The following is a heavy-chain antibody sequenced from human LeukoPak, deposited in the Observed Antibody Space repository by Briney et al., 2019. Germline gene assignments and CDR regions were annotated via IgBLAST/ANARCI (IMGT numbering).Heavy chain of an antibody. CDR3: GRGPSPHYYGLADMYA. CDR1: GDSISRYY. J-gene: IGHJ6*03. Sequence: SETLSLTCTVSGDSISRYYWSWMRHPPGKGLVGIGYLYYSGSTNYYPSLKSRVNKSVEPAKNQFSPKLSSVTAADTAVYYCGRGPSPHYYGLADMYAWGKGTTVTVSS. D-gene: IGHD3-10*01. CDR2: LYYSGST. V-gene: IGHV4-59*12.